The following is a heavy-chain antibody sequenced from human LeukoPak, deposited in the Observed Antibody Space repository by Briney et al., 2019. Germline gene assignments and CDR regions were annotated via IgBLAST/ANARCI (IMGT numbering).Heavy chain of an antibody. CDR2: IYYSGGT. CDR1: GGSISSYY. CDR3: ARVRALGAFDI. J-gene: IGHJ3*02. V-gene: IGHV4-59*01. Sequence: PSETLPLTCTVSGGSISSYYWSWIRQPPGKGLEWIGYIYYSGGTNYNPSLKSRVTISVDTSKNQFSLKLSSVTAADTAVYYCARVRALGAFDIWGQGTMVTVSS.